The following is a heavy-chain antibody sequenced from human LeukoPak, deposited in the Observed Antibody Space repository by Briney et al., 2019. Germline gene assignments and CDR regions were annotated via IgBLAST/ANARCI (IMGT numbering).Heavy chain of an antibody. CDR1: GYTFTDYY. Sequence: ASVKVSCKVSGYTFTDYYMHWVQQAPGKGLEWMGLVDPEDGETIYAEKFQGRVTITADESTSTAYMELSSLRSEDTAVYYCARGAAGTTFDYWGQGTLVTVSS. V-gene: IGHV1-69-2*01. D-gene: IGHD1-7*01. J-gene: IGHJ4*02. CDR2: VDPEDGET. CDR3: ARGAAGTTFDY.